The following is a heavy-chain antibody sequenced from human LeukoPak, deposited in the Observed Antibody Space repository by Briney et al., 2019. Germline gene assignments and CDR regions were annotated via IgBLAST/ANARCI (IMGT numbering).Heavy chain of an antibody. J-gene: IGHJ4*02. CDR3: AKQRSEVPVAASNY. D-gene: IGHD2-2*01. CDR1: GPSFSSYA. Sequence: GGSLRLSCAASGPSFSSYAMSWVRQAPGKGLEWVSGISGSGDSTYYVDSVKGRFTISRDNSKSTLYLHMNSLRAEDTAIYYCAKQRSEVPVAASNYWGQGTLVTVSS. V-gene: IGHV3-23*01. CDR2: ISGSGDST.